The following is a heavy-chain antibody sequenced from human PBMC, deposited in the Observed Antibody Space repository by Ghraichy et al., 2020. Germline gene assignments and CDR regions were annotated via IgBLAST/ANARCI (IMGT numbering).Heavy chain of an antibody. D-gene: IGHD2-8*02. V-gene: IGHV4-39*01. J-gene: IGHJ4*02. Sequence: SETLSLTCTVSGGSISSSSYYWGWIRQPPGKGLEWIGSIYYSGSTYYNPSLKSRVTISVDTSKNQFSLKLSSVTAADTAVYYCARHGPELVEEFDYWGQGTLVTVSS. CDR2: IYYSGST. CDR3: ARHGPELVEEFDY. CDR1: GGSISSSSYY.